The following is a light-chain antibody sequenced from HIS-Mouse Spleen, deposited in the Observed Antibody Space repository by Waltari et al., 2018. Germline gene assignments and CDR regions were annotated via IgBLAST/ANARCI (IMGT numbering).Light chain of an antibody. CDR3: QQYNSYSPGYT. J-gene: IGKJ2*01. CDR2: KAS. CDR1: QRISSW. V-gene: IGKV1-5*03. Sequence: DIQMTQSPSTLSASVGDRVTIPCRASQRISSWLAWYQQKPGKAPKLLIYKASSLESGVPSRFSGSGSGTEFTLTISSLQPDDFATYYCQQYNSYSPGYTFGQGTKLEIK.